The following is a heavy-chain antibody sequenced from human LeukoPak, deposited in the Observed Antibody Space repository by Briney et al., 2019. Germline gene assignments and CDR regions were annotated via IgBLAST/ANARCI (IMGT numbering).Heavy chain of an antibody. CDR3: ARAPSEIGGYYPEYFRH. V-gene: IGHV3-74*01. D-gene: IGHD3-22*01. Sequence: GGFLRLSCAASGFTFSTYWMHWVRQAPGKGLVWVSRKSDGSTNYADSVKGRFTISRDNAKNTVSLQMNSLRPEDTGVYYCARAPSEIGGYYPEYFRHWGQGTLVTVSS. CDR1: GFTFSTYW. J-gene: IGHJ1*01. CDR2: KSDGST.